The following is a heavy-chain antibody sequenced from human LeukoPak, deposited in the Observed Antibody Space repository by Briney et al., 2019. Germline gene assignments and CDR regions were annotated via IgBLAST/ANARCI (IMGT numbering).Heavy chain of an antibody. CDR3: ARLIAVAGTFYYLDY. CDR2: IYYSGST. V-gene: IGHV4-39*02. Sequence: SETLSLTCTVSGGSISSTYYYWGWIRQPPGKGLEWIGTIYYSGSTYYNPSLKSRVTISVDTSKNHFSLKLSSVTAADTAVYYCARLIAVAGTFYYLDYWGQGTLVTVSS. J-gene: IGHJ4*02. CDR1: GGSISSTYYY. D-gene: IGHD6-19*01.